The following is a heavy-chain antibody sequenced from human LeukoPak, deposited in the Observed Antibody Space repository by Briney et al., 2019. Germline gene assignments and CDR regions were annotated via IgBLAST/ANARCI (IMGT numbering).Heavy chain of an antibody. CDR1: GDSVSSNSAA. CDR3: ARDMSSCSGTSCYVDLDY. D-gene: IGHD2-2*01. J-gene: IGHJ4*02. V-gene: IGHV6-1*01. CDR2: TYYRSKWYN. Sequence: SQTLSLTCAISGDSVSSNSAAWNWIRQSPSRGLEWLGRTYYRSKWYNDYAVSVKSRITINPDTSKNQFSLQLNSVTPEDTAVYYCARDMSSCSGTSCYVDLDYWGQGTLVTVSS.